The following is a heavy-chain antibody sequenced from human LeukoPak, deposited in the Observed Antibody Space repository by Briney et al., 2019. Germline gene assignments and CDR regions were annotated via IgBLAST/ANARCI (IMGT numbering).Heavy chain of an antibody. D-gene: IGHD3-10*02. CDR1: GFTFSSYE. V-gene: IGHV3-48*03. Sequence: GGSLRLSCGASGFTFSSYEMNWVRQAPGKGLEWVSSISSSGSGIHYADSVKGRFTISIDNAKNSLFLQMSVLRAEDTAVYYCARSIAMYYFDYWGQGTLVTVSS. CDR3: ARSIAMYYFDY. CDR2: ISSSGSGI. J-gene: IGHJ4*02.